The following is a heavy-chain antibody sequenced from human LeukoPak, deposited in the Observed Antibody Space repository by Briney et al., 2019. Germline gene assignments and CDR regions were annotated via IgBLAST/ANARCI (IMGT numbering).Heavy chain of an antibody. CDR1: GFTFSSYW. J-gene: IGHJ4*02. V-gene: IGHV3-7*01. D-gene: IGHD3-9*01. Sequence: GGSLRLSCAASGFTFSSYWMTWVRQAPGKGLEWVANIKRDGSEKHYVDSVKGRFTISRDNAKNSLYLQMNSLRAEDTAVFYCARGGNFDNYFDYWGQGTLVTVSS. CDR3: ARGGNFDNYFDY. CDR2: IKRDGSEK.